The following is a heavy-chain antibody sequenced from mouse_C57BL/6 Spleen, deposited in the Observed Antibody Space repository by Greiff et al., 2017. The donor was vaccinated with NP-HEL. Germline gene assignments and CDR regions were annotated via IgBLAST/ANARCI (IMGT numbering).Heavy chain of an antibody. Sequence: QVQLQQPGAELVMPGASVKLSCKASGYTFTSYWMHWVKQRPGQGLEWIGEIDPSDSYTNYNQKFKGKSTLTVYKSSSTAYMQLSSLTSEDSAVYYCARWHYAFDYWGQGTTLTVSS. D-gene: IGHD1-1*01. V-gene: IGHV1-69*01. CDR1: GYTFTSYW. CDR2: IDPSDSYT. CDR3: ARWHYAFDY. J-gene: IGHJ2*01.